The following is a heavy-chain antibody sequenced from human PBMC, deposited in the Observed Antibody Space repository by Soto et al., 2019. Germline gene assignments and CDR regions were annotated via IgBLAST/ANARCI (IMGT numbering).Heavy chain of an antibody. J-gene: IGHJ5*02. D-gene: IGHD6-13*01. CDR1: GGSISSFH. CDR2: IYYSGST. CDR3: GRREGAAGTDWWSDP. V-gene: IGHV4-39*01. Sequence: SETLSLTCTVSGGSISSFHWGWIRQPPGKGLEWIGSIYYSGSTYYSPSLKSRVTISVDTSKNQFSLKLSSVTAADTAVYYCGRREGAAGTDWWSDPWGQGTLVTVSS.